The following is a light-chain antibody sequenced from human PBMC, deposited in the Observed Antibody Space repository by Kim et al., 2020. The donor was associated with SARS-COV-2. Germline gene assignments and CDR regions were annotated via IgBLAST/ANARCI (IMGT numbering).Light chain of an antibody. Sequence: EIVMTQSPATLSVSPGERATLSCRASQSVSSNLAWYQQKPGQAPRLLIYGASTRATGIPARFSGSGSGTEFTLNISSLQSEDFAVYYCQQYNNWPPLTFGGGTKVDIK. CDR1: QSVSSN. V-gene: IGKV3-15*01. CDR3: QQYNNWPPLT. J-gene: IGKJ4*01. CDR2: GAS.